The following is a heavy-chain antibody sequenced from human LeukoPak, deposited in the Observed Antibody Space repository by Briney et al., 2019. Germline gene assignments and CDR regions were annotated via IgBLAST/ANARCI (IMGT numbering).Heavy chain of an antibody. V-gene: IGHV3-48*03. CDR3: ARGAAGDPFDH. D-gene: IGHD3-16*01. CDR1: GFTFRNYD. CDR2: IGSSGSPI. J-gene: IGHJ4*02. Sequence: PGGSLRLSCAASGFTFRNYDMNWVRQAPGKGLEWVSFIGSSGSPIYYADSVKGRFIISRDNAKNSLYLEMRSLRVEDMAVYYCARGAAGDPFDHWGQGTLVTVSS.